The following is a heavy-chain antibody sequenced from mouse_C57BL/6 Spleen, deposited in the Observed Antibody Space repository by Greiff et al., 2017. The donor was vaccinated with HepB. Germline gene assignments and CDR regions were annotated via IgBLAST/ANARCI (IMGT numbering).Heavy chain of an antibody. CDR3: ARGYYAMDY. CDR1: GFTFSDYG. V-gene: IGHV5-17*01. J-gene: IGHJ4*01. Sequence: EVMLVESGGGLVKPGGSLKLSCAASGFTFSDYGMHWVRQAPEKGLEWVAYISSANNTIYYADTVKGGFTISRDNAKNTLFLQMTSLRSEDTAMYYCARGYYAMDYWGQGTSVTVSS. CDR2: ISSANNTI.